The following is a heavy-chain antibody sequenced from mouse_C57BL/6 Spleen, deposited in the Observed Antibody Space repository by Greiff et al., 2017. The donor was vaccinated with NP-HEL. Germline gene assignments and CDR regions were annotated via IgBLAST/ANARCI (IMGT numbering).Heavy chain of an antibody. CDR2: ISSGSSTT. CDR1: GFTFSDYG. J-gene: IGHJ3*01. Sequence: EVKLMESGGGLVKPGGSLKLSCAASGFTFSDYGMHWVRQAPEKGLEWVAYISSGSSTTYYADTMKGRFTISRDNAKNTLFLQMTSLRSEDTAMYYCARSYYSNFAYWGQGTLVTVSA. CDR3: ARSYYSNFAY. V-gene: IGHV5-17*01. D-gene: IGHD2-5*01.